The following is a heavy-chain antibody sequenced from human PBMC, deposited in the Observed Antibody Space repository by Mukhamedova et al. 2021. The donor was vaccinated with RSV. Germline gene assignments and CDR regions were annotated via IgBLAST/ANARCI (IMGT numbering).Heavy chain of an antibody. D-gene: IGHD4-11*01. Sequence: SYDGSNKYYADSVKGRFTISRDNSKNTLYLQMNSLRAEDTAVYYCAKDGYNNYGQGLDYWGQGTLVTVSS. J-gene: IGHJ4*02. CDR3: AKDGYNNYGQGLDY. CDR2: SYDGSNK. V-gene: IGHV3-30*18.